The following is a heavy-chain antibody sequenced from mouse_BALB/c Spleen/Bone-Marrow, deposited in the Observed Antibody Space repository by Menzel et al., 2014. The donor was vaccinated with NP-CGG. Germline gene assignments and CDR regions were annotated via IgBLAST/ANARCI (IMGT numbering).Heavy chain of an antibody. V-gene: IGHV14-3*02. CDR1: GFNIKDTY. CDR2: IDPANGNT. J-gene: IGHJ3*01. D-gene: IGHD1-1*01. CDR3: ASYYYGSSLFAY. Sequence: EVQVVESGADLVKPGASVKLSCTTSGFNIKDTYMHWVKQRPEQGLEWIGRIDPANGNTKYDPKFQGKATITADTSSNTAYLQLSSLTSEDTAVYYCASYYYGSSLFAYWGQGTLVTVSA.